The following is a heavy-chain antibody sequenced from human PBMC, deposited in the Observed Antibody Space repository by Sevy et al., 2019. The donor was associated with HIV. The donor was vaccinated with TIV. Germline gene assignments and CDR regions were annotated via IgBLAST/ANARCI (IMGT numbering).Heavy chain of an antibody. CDR2: ISAYNGNT. J-gene: IGHJ4*02. CDR3: ASSSYGDYEGVDY. Sequence: ASVKVSCKASGYTFTSYGISWVRQAPGQGLEWMGWISAYNGNTNYAQKLQGRVTMTTDTSTSTAYMELSSLRSNDTAVYYCASSSYGDYEGVDYWGQGTLVTVSS. V-gene: IGHV1-18*01. D-gene: IGHD4-17*01. CDR1: GYTFTSYG.